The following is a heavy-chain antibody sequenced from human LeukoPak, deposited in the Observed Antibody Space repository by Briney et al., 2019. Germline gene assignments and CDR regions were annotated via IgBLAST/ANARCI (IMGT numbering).Heavy chain of an antibody. CDR3: ARGGSDYGGNLYYFDY. CDR2: IWYDGSNK. Sequence: GGSLRLSCAASGFTFSSSGFHWVRQAPGKGLEWVALIWYDGSNKYYADSVKGRFTISRDNSKNTVYLQMNSLRAEDAAVYYCARGGSDYGGNLYYFDYWGQGTLVTVSS. D-gene: IGHD4-23*01. J-gene: IGHJ4*02. V-gene: IGHV3-33*01. CDR1: GFTFSSSG.